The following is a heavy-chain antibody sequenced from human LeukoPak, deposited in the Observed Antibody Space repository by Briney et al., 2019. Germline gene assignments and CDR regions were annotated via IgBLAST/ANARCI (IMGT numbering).Heavy chain of an antibody. D-gene: IGHD6-19*01. CDR3: ARDRHSSGWSYPFDY. CDR2: IKQDGSEK. CDR1: GFTFSSHW. J-gene: IGHJ4*02. V-gene: IGHV3-7*01. Sequence: GGSLRLSCAASGFTFSSHWMSWVRQAPGKGLEWVANIKQDGSEKYYVDSVKGRFTISRDNAKNSLYLQMNSLRAEDTAVYYCARDRHSSGWSYPFDYWGQGTLVTVSS.